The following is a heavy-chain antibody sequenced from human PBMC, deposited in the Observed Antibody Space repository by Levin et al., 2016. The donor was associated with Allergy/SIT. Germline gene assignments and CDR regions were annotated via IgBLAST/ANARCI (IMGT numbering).Heavy chain of an antibody. CDR3: AREGIAVAGSFDY. Sequence: WIRQPPGKGLEWVAVISYDGSNKYYADSVKGRFTISRDNSKNTLYLQMNSLRAEDTAVYYCAREGIAVAGSFDYWGQGTLVTVSS. CDR2: ISYDGSNK. D-gene: IGHD6-19*01. V-gene: IGHV3-30*03. J-gene: IGHJ4*02.